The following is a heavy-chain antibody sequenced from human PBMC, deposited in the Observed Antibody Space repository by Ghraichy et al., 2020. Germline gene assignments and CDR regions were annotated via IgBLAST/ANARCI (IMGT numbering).Heavy chain of an antibody. Sequence: SETLSLTCAVYGGSFSGYYWSWIRQTPGKGLEWIGEINHSGCTNYNPSLKSRVTISVDTSKNQFTLKLSSVTAADTAVYYCARGITMVQGVISSYWGQGTLVTVSS. CDR1: GGSFSGYY. V-gene: IGHV4-34*01. CDR3: ARGITMVQGVISSY. D-gene: IGHD3-10*01. CDR2: INHSGCT. J-gene: IGHJ4*02.